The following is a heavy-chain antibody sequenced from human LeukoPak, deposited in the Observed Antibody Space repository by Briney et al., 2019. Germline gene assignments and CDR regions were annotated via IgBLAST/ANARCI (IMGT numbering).Heavy chain of an antibody. J-gene: IGHJ3*02. D-gene: IGHD1-26*01. Sequence: GASVKVSCKASGGTFSSYTISWVRQAPGQGLEWMGRIIPILGIANYAQKFQGRVTITADKSTSTAYMELSSLRSEDTAVYYCARGGSGSYDAFDIWGRGTMVTVSS. CDR3: ARGGSGSYDAFDI. CDR1: GGTFSSYT. V-gene: IGHV1-69*02. CDR2: IIPILGIA.